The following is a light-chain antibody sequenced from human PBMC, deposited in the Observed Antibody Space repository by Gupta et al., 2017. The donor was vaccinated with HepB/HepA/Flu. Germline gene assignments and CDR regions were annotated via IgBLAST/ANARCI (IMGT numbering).Light chain of an antibody. CDR3: QQRSIWPIT. CDR1: QGVSSN. V-gene: IGKV3D-11*03. J-gene: IGKJ4*01. CDR2: GAS. Sequence: IVFTPSPSLPSLFPGERATLTCRASQGVSSNVAWFQQKPGQAPRLLIYGASSMATGIPARFSGSGSGTDFTLTISSLEPEDFAVYYCQQRSIWPITFGGGTKVEIK.